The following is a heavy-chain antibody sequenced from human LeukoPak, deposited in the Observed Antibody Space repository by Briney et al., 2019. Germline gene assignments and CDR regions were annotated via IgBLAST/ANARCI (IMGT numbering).Heavy chain of an antibody. J-gene: IGHJ4*02. V-gene: IGHV3-15*01. CDR2: IKSKTDGGTT. D-gene: IGHD3-10*01. CDR1: GFTFSSYA. Sequence: KAGGSLRLSCAASGFTFSSYAMSWVRQAPGKGLEWVGRIKSKTDGGTTDYAAPVKGRFTISRDDSKNTLYLQMNSLKTEDTAVYYCTTDSGPKWFGELFYPASPDYWGQGTLVTVSS. CDR3: TTDSGPKWFGELFYPASPDY.